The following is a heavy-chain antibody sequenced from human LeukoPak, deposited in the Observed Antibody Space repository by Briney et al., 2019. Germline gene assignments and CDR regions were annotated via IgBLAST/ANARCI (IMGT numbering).Heavy chain of an antibody. D-gene: IGHD5-18*01. CDR3: ARGVDTAGDYYYYYYVDV. V-gene: IGHV3-7*01. CDR1: GFTFSSYV. Sequence: GGSLRLSCAASGFTFSSYVMHWVRQAPGKGLEWVANIKQDGSEKYYVDSVKGRFTISRDNAKNSLYLQMNSLRAEDTAVYYCARGVDTAGDYYYYYYVDVWGKGTTVTVSS. CDR2: IKQDGSEK. J-gene: IGHJ6*03.